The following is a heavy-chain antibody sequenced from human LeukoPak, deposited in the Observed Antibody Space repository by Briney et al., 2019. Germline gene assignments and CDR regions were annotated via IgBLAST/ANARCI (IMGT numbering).Heavy chain of an antibody. V-gene: IGHV5-51*01. D-gene: IGHD3-22*01. CDR1: GYTCTNYW. CDR2: IYPDDSDT. Sequence: GESLKISCMGSGYTCTNYWIGWVRQMPGKGLEWMGIIYPDDSDTTYSPSFQGQVTISADKSISTAYLQWSSLKASDTAMYYCARRLLYYYDTSGYDVAFDIWGQGTMVTVSS. CDR3: ARRLLYYYDTSGYDVAFDI. J-gene: IGHJ3*02.